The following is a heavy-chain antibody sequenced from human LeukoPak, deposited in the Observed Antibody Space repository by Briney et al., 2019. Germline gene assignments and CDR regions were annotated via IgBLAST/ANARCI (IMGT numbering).Heavy chain of an antibody. D-gene: IGHD6-13*01. Sequence: GGSLRLSCAASGFTFSSYWMSWVRQAPGKGLEWVSSISSSSSYIYYADSVKGRFTISRDNAKNSLYLQMNSLRAEDTAVYYCARDRISSSWNDAFDIWGQGTMVTVSS. CDR1: GFTFSSYW. J-gene: IGHJ3*02. CDR3: ARDRISSSWNDAFDI. CDR2: ISSSSSYI. V-gene: IGHV3-21*01.